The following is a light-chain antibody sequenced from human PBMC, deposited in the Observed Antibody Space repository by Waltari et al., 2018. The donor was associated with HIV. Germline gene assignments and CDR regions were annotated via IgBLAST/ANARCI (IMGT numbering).Light chain of an antibody. CDR1: NSDVGAYNY. CDR3: SSFAGRSTYV. J-gene: IGLJ1*01. Sequence: QSALTQPRSVSGSLGPSVTISCTGTNSDVGAYNYFSWHQQHPGKTPKLIIYDVSERPSGVANRFSGSKSGNTASLTISGLQAEDEADYYCSSFAGRSTYVFGSGTEVTVL. V-gene: IGLV2-11*01. CDR2: DVS.